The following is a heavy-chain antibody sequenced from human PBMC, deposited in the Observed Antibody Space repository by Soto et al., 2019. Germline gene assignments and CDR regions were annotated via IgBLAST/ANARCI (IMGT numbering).Heavy chain of an antibody. D-gene: IGHD3-10*01. J-gene: IGHJ4*02. V-gene: IGHV3-30-3*01. Sequence: VESGGGVVQPGRSLRLSCTDSGLTLTGHSMHWVRQAPGKGLEWLAGISYDGINEYYAESVKARFTISRDRTDKSVYLEMNGLRLEDTAIYYCAGDLSAGGSDPTHESWGQGTPVTVSS. CDR1: GLTLTGHS. CDR2: ISYDGINE. CDR3: AGDLSAGGSDPTHES.